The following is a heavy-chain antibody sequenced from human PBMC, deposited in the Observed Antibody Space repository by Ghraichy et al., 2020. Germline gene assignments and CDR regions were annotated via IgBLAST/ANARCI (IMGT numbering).Heavy chain of an antibody. Sequence: SQTLSLTCAISGDSVPSTSVAWNWIRQSPSRGLEWQGRTYYRSRWSNDYALSVKSRITINPDTSKNQFSLHLNSVTPEETADHYCARGNSRHGIYFDYWGQGSLVTVSS. D-gene: IGHD1-26*01. CDR1: GDSVPSTSVA. J-gene: IGHJ4*02. CDR3: ARGNSRHGIYFDY. V-gene: IGHV6-1*01. CDR2: TYYRSRWSN.